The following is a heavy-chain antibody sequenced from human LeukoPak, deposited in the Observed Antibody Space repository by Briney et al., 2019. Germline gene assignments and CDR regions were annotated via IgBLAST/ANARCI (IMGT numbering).Heavy chain of an antibody. V-gene: IGHV4-59*01. D-gene: IGHD2-2*01. CDR3: ARDGHCSSTSCLGGIDAFDI. CDR1: GGSISSYY. Sequence: PSETLSLTCTVSGGSISSYYWSWLRQPPGKGLEWIGYIYYSGSTNYNPSLKSRVTISVDTSKNQFSLKLSSVTAADTAVYYCARDGHCSSTSCLGGIDAFDIWGQGTMVTVSS. J-gene: IGHJ3*02. CDR2: IYYSGST.